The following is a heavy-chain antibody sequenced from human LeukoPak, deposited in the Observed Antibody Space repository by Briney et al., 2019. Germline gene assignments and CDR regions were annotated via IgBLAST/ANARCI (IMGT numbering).Heavy chain of an antibody. D-gene: IGHD3-10*01. Sequence: GGSLRLSCAASGFTFSSYSMNWVRRAPGKGLERVSSISSSSSYIYYADSVKGRFTISRDNAKNSLYLQMNSLRAEDTALYYCASVDYYGSGNYYNDVDYWGQGTLVTVSS. CDR1: GFTFSSYS. CDR2: ISSSSSYI. CDR3: ASVDYYGSGNYYNDVDY. J-gene: IGHJ4*02. V-gene: IGHV3-21*01.